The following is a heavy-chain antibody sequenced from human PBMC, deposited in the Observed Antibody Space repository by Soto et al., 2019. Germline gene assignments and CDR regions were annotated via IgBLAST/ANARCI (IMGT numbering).Heavy chain of an antibody. J-gene: IGHJ4*02. CDR3: ARAQYYYDSSGLSY. D-gene: IGHD3-22*01. V-gene: IGHV1-3*01. CDR2: INAGNGNT. CDR1: GYTFTSYA. Sequence: ASVKVSCKASGYTFTSYAMHWVRQAPGQRLEWMGWINAGNGNTKYSQKFQGRVTITRDTSTSTAYMELSSLRSEDTAVYYCARAQYYYDSSGLSYWGQGTLVTVSS.